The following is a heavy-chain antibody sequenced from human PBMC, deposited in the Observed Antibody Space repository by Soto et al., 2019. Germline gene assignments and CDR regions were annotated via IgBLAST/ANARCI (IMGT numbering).Heavy chain of an antibody. J-gene: IGHJ4*02. CDR2: ISAYNGNT. CDR1: GYTFTSYG. Sequence: QVQLVQSGAEVKKPGASVKVSCKASGYTFTSYGISWVRQAPGQGLEWMGWISAYNGNTNYPQKLQGRGTMTTDTSRSTAYMELRSLRSDDTAVYYCARSGSSIAAAGTLDYWGQGTLVTVSS. CDR3: ARSGSSIAAAGTLDY. V-gene: IGHV1-18*01. D-gene: IGHD6-13*01.